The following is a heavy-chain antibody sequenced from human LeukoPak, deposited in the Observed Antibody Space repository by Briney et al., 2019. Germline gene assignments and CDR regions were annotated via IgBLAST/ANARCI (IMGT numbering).Heavy chain of an antibody. J-gene: IGHJ4*02. CDR2: IYHSGST. CDR1: GYSISSGYY. V-gene: IGHV4-38-2*02. CDR3: ARGRAYGSGSYYRLDY. Sequence: SETLSLTCTVSGYSISSGYYWGWIRQPPGKGLEWIGSIYHSGSTYYNPSLKSRVTISVDTSKNQFSLKLSSVTAADTAVYYCARGRAYGSGSYYRLDYWGQGTLVTVSS. D-gene: IGHD3-10*01.